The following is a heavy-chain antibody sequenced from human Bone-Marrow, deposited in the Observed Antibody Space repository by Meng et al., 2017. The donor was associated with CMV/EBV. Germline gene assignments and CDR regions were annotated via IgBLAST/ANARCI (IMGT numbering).Heavy chain of an antibody. CDR3: ARGTARGGENFDY. V-gene: IGHV1-2*02. CDR2: INPNSGGT. CDR1: GYTFTGYY. J-gene: IGHJ4*02. D-gene: IGHD4-23*01. Sequence: QGQVGQSGAEGKKPGASVKVSCKASGYTFTGYYMHWVRQAPGQGLEWMGWINPNSGGTNYAQKFQGRVTMTRDTSISTAYMELSRLRSDDTAVYYCARGTARGGENFDYWGQGTLVTVSS.